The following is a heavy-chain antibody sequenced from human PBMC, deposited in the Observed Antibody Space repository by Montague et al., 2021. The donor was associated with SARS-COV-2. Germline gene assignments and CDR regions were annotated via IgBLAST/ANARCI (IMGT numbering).Heavy chain of an antibody. CDR3: ARGGGGFALDY. CDR1: GGSISGQY. Sequence: SETLSLTCSVSGGSISGQYWSWIRQPPGKGLEFVGYLHHSGSTSYNFAHRRRVPISLATSKNQFSLQLRSMTAADTAVYYCARGGGGFALDYWGQGTLVTVSS. D-gene: IGHD4-23*01. V-gene: IGHV4-59*11. CDR2: LHHSGST. J-gene: IGHJ4*02.